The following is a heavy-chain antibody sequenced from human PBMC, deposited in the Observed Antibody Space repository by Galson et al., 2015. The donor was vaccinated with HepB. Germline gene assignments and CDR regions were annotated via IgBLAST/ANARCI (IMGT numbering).Heavy chain of an antibody. CDR3: AKSNRGLGSGHYGGGYFDL. D-gene: IGHD4-23*01. CDR2: VYRGGGR. CDR1: GFTVIGNY. Sequence: SLRLSCAASGFTVIGNYMAWVRQAPGKGLEWVSVVYRGGGRYYADSVQGRFTIFGDDSKNTLFLQMNSLRVEDTAVYYCAKSNRGLGSGHYGGGYFDLWGRGILVTVSS. V-gene: IGHV3-66*01. J-gene: IGHJ2*01.